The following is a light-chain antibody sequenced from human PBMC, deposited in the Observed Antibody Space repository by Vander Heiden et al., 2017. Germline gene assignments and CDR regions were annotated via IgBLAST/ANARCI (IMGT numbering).Light chain of an antibody. J-gene: IGLJ3*02. V-gene: IGLV1-44*01. Sequence: QSVLTQPPSASGTPGHRVTISCSGDSSNIGRNNVNWYQHLPGTAPKLLIHSNNQRPSGVLDRFAGSRSGTSASLAISGLQSEDEAEYYCAAWDDTLSGYWVFGGGTKLTVL. CDR2: SNN. CDR1: SSNIGRNN. CDR3: AAWDDTLSGYWV.